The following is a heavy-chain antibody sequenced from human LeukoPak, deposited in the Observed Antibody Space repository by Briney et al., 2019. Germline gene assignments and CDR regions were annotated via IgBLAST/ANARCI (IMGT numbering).Heavy chain of an antibody. V-gene: IGHV4-61*02. J-gene: IGHJ6*03. Sequence: SQTLSLTCTVSGGSISSGSYYWSWIRQPAGKGLEWIGRIYTSGSTNYNPSLKSRVTISVDTSKSQFSLKLSSVTAADTAVYYCAREGYYYYYYMDVWGKGTTVAVSS. CDR2: IYTSGST. CDR1: GGSISSGSYY. CDR3: AREGYYYYYYMDV.